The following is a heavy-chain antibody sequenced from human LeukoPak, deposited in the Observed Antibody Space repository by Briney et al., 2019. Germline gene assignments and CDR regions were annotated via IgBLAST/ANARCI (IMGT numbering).Heavy chain of an antibody. V-gene: IGHV3-74*01. J-gene: IGHJ4*02. CDR3: ARGGDTARWWAY. CDR2: INSDGSST. D-gene: IGHD5-18*01. CDR1: GFTFSSYW. Sequence: GGSLRLSCAASGFTFSSYWMHWVRQAPGKGLVWVSRINSDGSSTNYVDSVKGRFTISRDNAKNTLYLQMNSLRAEDTAVYYCARGGDTARWWAYWGQGTLVTVSS.